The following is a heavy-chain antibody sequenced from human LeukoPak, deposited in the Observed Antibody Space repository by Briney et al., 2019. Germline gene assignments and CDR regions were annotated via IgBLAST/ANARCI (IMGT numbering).Heavy chain of an antibody. D-gene: IGHD4-23*01. V-gene: IGHV3-23*01. CDR1: GFTFSSYG. J-gene: IGHJ6*03. CDR2: ISGSGGST. CDR3: AREGLRWNYYYYYMDV. Sequence: GGTLRLSCAASGFTFSSYGMSWVRQAPGKGLEWVSAISGSGGSTYYADSVKGRFTISRDNSKNTLYLQMNSLRAEDTALYYCAREGLRWNYYYYYMDVWGKGTTVTVSS.